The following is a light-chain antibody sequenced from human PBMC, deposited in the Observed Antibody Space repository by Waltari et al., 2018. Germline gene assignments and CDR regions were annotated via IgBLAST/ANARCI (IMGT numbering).Light chain of an antibody. J-gene: IGKJ1*01. CDR3: QQYYIAPWT. CDR2: WAS. CDR1: QSVSYRPDNKNY. V-gene: IGKV4-1*01. Sequence: DVVLTQSPDSLAVSMGERATINCKYTQSVSYRPDNKNYLAWCQQKPGQPPKLLIYWASTRESGFPDRFTGSGSGTDFTLTINSLQAEDVAVYYCQQYYIAPWTFGQGSKVEIK.